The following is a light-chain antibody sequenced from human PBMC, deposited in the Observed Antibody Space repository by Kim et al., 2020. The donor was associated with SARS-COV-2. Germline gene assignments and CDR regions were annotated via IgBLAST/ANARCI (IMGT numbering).Light chain of an antibody. V-gene: IGKV1-39*01. CDR3: QQTYSAPRT. J-gene: IGKJ1*01. CDR2: TAS. CDR1: QSISSH. Sequence: DIQMTQSPSSLSASVGDRVTITCRTTQSISSHLNWYQQKPGKAPKLLIYTASSLQSGVPSRFTGSGSETDFTLTISSLQPEDFATYYCQQTYSAPRTVGQGTKVDIK.